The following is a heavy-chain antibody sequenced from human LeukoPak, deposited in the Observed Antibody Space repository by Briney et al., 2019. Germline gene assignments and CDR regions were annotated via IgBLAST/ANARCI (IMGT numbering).Heavy chain of an antibody. CDR2: INPSGGST. V-gene: IGHV1-46*01. J-gene: IGHJ2*01. Sequence: GASVKVSCKASGYTFTSYYMHWVRQGPGQGLGWMGIINPSGGSTSYAQKFRGRVTMTRDTSTNTVYMELSSLRSEDTAVFYCVRGASSIAALNPFWYFDLWGRGTLVTVSS. CDR3: VRGASSIAALNPFWYFDL. CDR1: GYTFTSYY. D-gene: IGHD6-6*01.